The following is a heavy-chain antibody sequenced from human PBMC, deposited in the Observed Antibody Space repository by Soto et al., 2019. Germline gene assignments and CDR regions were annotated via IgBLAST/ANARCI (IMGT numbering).Heavy chain of an antibody. D-gene: IGHD3-3*01. CDR2: IHHGGSI. J-gene: IGHJ4*02. CDR3: AREKSAPGLYFHF. V-gene: IGHV4-4*02. CDR1: GGSISSSNW. Sequence: ASETLSLTCAVSGGSISSSNWWSWVRQPPGKGLEWVGEIHHGGSINYNPSFKSRLTISIDKAKNRFSLNLSSLTAADPAVHHLAREKSAPGLYFHFWAEATQVT.